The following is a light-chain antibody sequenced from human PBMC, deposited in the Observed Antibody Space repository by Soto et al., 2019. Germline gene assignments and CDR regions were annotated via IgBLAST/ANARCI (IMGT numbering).Light chain of an antibody. CDR3: QQYGSSSWT. J-gene: IGKJ1*01. CDR1: QSVSSSY. Sequence: IVWTQSPGNLSLSPGERATLSCRASQSVSSSYLAWYQQKPGQAPRLLIYGASSRATGIPDRFSGSGSGTDFTLTISRLEPEDFAVYYCQQYGSSSWTFGQGTKVDI. CDR2: GAS. V-gene: IGKV3-20*01.